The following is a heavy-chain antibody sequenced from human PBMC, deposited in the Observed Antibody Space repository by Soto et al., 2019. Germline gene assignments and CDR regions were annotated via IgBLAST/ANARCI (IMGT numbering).Heavy chain of an antibody. Sequence: HLGGSLRHSCRASEFTVSDYAMHWVRQAPSKGLEWVAVVSHDGRNTHYADSVKGRFTISRDSSKNTVSLEMTSLRAEDTAVYYCAKGGRQWLVTSDFNYWGQGALVTVSS. CDR3: AKGGRQWLVTSDFNY. D-gene: IGHD6-19*01. CDR1: EFTVSDYA. V-gene: IGHV3-30*18. J-gene: IGHJ4*02. CDR2: VSHDGRNT.